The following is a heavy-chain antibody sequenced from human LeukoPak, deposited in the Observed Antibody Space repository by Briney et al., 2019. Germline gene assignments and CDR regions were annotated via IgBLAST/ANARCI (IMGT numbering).Heavy chain of an antibody. J-gene: IGHJ4*02. V-gene: IGHV3-21*01. CDR1: GFTFSSYS. D-gene: IGHD7-27*01. Sequence: GGSLRLSCAASGFTFSSYSMNWVRQAPGKGLEWVSSISSSSSYIYYADSVKGRFTISRDNAKNSLYLQMTSLRAEDTAVYYCARDYTGGWNDYWGQGTLVTVSS. CDR2: ISSSSSYI. CDR3: ARDYTGGWNDY.